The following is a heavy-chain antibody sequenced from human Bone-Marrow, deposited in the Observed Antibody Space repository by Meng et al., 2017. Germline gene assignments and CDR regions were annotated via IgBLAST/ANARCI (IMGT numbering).Heavy chain of an antibody. Sequence: GESLKISCAASGFTFYEYWMTWVRQAPGKGLEWVANIKADGTETFYADAVKGRFTIYRDNAKKSVYLQMHNLRVDDTAVYYCARDPTRRFDQWGQGTLVTVSS. J-gene: IGHJ4*02. CDR2: IKADGTET. CDR1: GFTFYEYW. V-gene: IGHV3-7*01. CDR3: ARDPTRRFDQ.